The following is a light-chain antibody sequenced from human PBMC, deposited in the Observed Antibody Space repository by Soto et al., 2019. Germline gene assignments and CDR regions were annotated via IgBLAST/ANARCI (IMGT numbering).Light chain of an antibody. Sequence: QSVLTQPASVSGSPGQSITISCTGTSSDVGSYNLVSWYQQHPGKAPKLMIYEVSKRPSGVSNRFSGSKSGNTASLTISGLQAEDEANEYCCSYAGSRTAPNYVFGTGTKVTVL. J-gene: IGLJ1*01. V-gene: IGLV2-23*02. CDR1: SSDVGSYNL. CDR2: EVS. CDR3: CSYAGSRTAPNYV.